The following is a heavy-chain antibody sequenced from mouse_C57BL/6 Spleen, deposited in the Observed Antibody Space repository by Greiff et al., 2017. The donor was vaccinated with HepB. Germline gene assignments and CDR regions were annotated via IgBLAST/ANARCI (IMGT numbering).Heavy chain of an antibody. J-gene: IGHJ4*01. D-gene: IGHD2-4*01. V-gene: IGHV1-64*01. CDR2: IHPNSGST. Sequence: QVQLQQPGAELVKPGASVKLSCKASGYTFTSYWMHWVKQRPGQGLEWIGMIHPNSGSTNYNEKFKSKATLTVDKSSSTAYMQLSSLTSEDSAVYYCEIRVYDYDVLYAMDYWGQGTSVTVSS. CDR1: GYTFTSYW. CDR3: EIRVYDYDVLYAMDY.